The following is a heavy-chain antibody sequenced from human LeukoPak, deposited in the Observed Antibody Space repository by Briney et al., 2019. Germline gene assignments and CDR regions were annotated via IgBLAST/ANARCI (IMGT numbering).Heavy chain of an antibody. CDR1: GYTFTGYY. D-gene: IGHD3-16*01. CDR2: INPNSGGT. J-gene: IGHJ5*02. Sequence: ASVKVSCKASGYTFTGYYMRWVRQAPGQGLEWMGWINPNSGGTNYAQKFQGRVTMTRDTSISTAYMELSRLRSDDTAVYYCAIVMITFGGVIDPWGQGTLVTVSS. V-gene: IGHV1-2*02. CDR3: AIVMITFGGVIDP.